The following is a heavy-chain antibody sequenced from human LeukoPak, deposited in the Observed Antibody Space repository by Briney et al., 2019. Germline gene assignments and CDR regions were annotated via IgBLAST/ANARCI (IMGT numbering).Heavy chain of an antibody. D-gene: IGHD3-22*01. CDR1: GGSISSSSYY. J-gene: IGHJ3*02. CDR3: NYYDSSGCDDAFDI. Sequence: SETLSLTCTVSGGSISSSSYYWGWLRQPPGKGLEWIGSIYYSGSTYYNPSLKSRVTISVDTSKNQFSLKLSSVTAADTAVYYCNYYDSSGCDDAFDIWGQGTMVTVSS. CDR2: IYYSGST. V-gene: IGHV4-39*07.